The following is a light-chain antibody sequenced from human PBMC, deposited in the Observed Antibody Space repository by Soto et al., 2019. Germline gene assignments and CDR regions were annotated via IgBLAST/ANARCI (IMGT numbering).Light chain of an antibody. V-gene: IGKV3-11*01. CDR3: QQRSNWPPIT. CDR2: DAP. J-gene: IGKJ5*01. Sequence: IVLTQSPATLSLSQGERATLSCRASQTISSSLAWYQQKPGQSPRLLIYDAPNRASGVPPRFSGSGSGTDFTLSISSIEPEDFAVYYCQQRSNWPPITFGQGTRLEIK. CDR1: QTISSS.